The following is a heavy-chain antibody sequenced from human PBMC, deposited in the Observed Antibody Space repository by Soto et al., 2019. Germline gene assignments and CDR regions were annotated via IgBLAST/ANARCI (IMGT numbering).Heavy chain of an antibody. V-gene: IGHV4-34*01. CDR3: ARGRGYYYYYMDV. D-gene: IGHD1-26*01. J-gene: IGHJ6*03. CDR2: INHSGST. CDR1: GGSFSGYY. Sequence: SETLSLTCAVYGGSFSGYYWSWIRQPPGKGLEWIGEINHSGSTNYNPSLKSRVTISVDTSKNQFSLKLSSVTAADTAVYYCARGRGYYYYYMDVWGKGTTVTVSS.